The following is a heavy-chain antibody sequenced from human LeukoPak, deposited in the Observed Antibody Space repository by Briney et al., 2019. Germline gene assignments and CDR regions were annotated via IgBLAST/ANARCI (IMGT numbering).Heavy chain of an antibody. V-gene: IGHV3-23*01. CDR2: ISGSGGST. CDR1: GFTFSSYG. J-gene: IGHJ4*02. CDR3: AKHLYYDSGAYHTLSSFDY. D-gene: IGHD3-22*01. Sequence: GGSLRLSCAASGFTFSSYGMHWVRQAPGKGLEWVSVISGSGGSTYYADSVKGRFTISRDNSKNTLYVQMNSLRAEDTAVYYCAKHLYYDSGAYHTLSSFDYWGQGTLVTVSS.